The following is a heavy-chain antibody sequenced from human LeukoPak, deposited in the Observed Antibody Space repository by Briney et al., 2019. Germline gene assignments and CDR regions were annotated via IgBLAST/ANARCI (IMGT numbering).Heavy chain of an antibody. CDR2: ISAYNGNT. J-gene: IGHJ5*02. CDR1: GGTFSSYA. D-gene: IGHD3-3*01. V-gene: IGHV1-18*01. Sequence: ASVKVSCKASGGTFSSYAISWVRQAPGQGLEWMGWISAYNGNTNYAQKLQGRVTMTTDTSTSTAYMELRSLRSDDTAVYYCARAGNPTYYDFWSGYTNWFDPWGQGTLVTVS. CDR3: ARAGNPTYYDFWSGYTNWFDP.